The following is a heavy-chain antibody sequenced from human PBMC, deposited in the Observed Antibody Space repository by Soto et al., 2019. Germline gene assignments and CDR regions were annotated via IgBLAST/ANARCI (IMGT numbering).Heavy chain of an antibody. J-gene: IGHJ4*02. CDR2: LSTYNGDT. D-gene: IGHD6-19*01. V-gene: IGHV1-18*01. CDR1: GYTFTSSD. Sequence: QVQLVQSGAEVKKPGASVKVSCKASGYTFTSSDISWVRQAPGQGPEWMGWLSTYNGDTNYAQKFQGRVTMTTDTSTSTAYMDLRSLRSDDRAVYYCARTVAGYLDSWGQGTLVTVSS. CDR3: ARTVAGYLDS.